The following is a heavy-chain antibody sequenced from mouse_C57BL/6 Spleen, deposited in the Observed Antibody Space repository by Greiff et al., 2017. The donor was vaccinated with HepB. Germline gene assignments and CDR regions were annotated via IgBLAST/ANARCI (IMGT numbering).Heavy chain of an antibody. D-gene: IGHD2-14*01. J-gene: IGHJ2*01. V-gene: IGHV1-55*01. CDR3: ARLGDYFDY. CDR2: IYPGSGST. CDR1: GYTFTSYW. Sequence: QVQLQQSGAELLKPGASVKMSCKASGYTFTSYWVTWVKQRPGQGLEWVGDIYPGSGSTNYNEKFKSKATLTVDTSSSTAYMQLSSLTSEDSAVYYCARLGDYFDYWGQGTTLTVSS.